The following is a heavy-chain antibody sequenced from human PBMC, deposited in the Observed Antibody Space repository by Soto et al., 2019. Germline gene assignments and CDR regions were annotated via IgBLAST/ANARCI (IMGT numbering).Heavy chain of an antibody. CDR2: IWYDGSNK. V-gene: IGHV3-33*01. D-gene: IGHD5-12*01. CDR3: AREFEEMATITAIDY. J-gene: IGHJ4*02. CDR1: GFTFSSYG. Sequence: QVQLVESGGGVVQPGRSLRLSCAASGFTFSSYGMHWVRQAPGKGLEWVAVIWYDGSNKYYADSVKGRFTISRDNSKNTLYLQMNSLRAEDTAVYYCAREFEEMATITAIDYWGQGTLVTVSS.